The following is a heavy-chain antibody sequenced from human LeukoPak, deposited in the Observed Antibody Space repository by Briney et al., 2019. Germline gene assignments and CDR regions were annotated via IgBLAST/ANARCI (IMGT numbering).Heavy chain of an antibody. CDR2: IYSGGST. D-gene: IGHD3-22*01. J-gene: IGHJ4*02. V-gene: IGHV3-53*01. Sequence: PGGSLRLSCAASGFTVSSNYMSWVRQAQGKGLEWVSVIYSGGSTYYADSVKGRFTISRDNSKNTLYLQMNSLRAEDTAVYYCARDQYDSSGVNFDYWDQGTLVTVSS. CDR1: GFTVSSNY. CDR3: ARDQYDSSGVNFDY.